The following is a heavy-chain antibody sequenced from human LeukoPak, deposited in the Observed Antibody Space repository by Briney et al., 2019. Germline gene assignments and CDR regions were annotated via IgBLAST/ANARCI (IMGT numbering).Heavy chain of an antibody. D-gene: IGHD2-15*01. J-gene: IGHJ4*02. V-gene: IGHV3-30*18. CDR2: ISYDGSNK. CDR1: GFTFSSYG. Sequence: GGSLRPSRAASGFTFSSYGMHWVRQAPGKGLEWVAVISYDGSNKYYADSVKGRFTISRDNSKNTLYLQMNSLRAEDTAVYYCAKDLPGYCSGGSCLIGYWGQGTLVTVSS. CDR3: AKDLPGYCSGGSCLIGY.